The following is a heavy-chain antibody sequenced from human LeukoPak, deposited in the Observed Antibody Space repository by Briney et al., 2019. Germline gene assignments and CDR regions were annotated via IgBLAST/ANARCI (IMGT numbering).Heavy chain of an antibody. D-gene: IGHD1-14*01. CDR2: MNPKSGDT. CDR3: ARDRYMDV. Sequence: ASVKVSCKTSGYIFIDYEVNWVRQATGQGLEWMGWMNPKSGDTGYEQKFQGRVTITRDSSISTVYMELSSLRSDDTALYYCARDRYMDVWGKGTTVTVSS. J-gene: IGHJ6*03. V-gene: IGHV1-8*03. CDR1: GYIFIDYE.